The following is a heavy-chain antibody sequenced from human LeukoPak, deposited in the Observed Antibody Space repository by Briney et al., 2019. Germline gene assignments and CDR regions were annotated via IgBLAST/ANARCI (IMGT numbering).Heavy chain of an antibody. V-gene: IGHV3-74*01. Sequence: PGGSLRLSCAVSGFTFSTSWMHWVRHDPGKGLVWVSRTDDDGSRTNYAHSVKGRFTNSRDNAKNTLYLQMNSLRAEDTAVYYCARALGSPLDYWGQGTLVIVSS. CDR2: TDDDGSRT. CDR3: ARALGSPLDY. CDR1: GFTFSTSW. D-gene: IGHD1-26*01. J-gene: IGHJ4*02.